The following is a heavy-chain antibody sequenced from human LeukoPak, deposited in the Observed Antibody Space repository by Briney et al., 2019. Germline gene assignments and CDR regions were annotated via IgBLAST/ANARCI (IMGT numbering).Heavy chain of an antibody. J-gene: IGHJ2*01. CDR1: GGSISSSSYY. Sequence: SETLSLTCTVSGGSISSSSYYWGWIRQPPGKGLEWIGSIYYSGSTYYNPSLKSRVTISVDTSKNQFSLKLSSVTAADTAVYYCARVEDGFNPSEGNWYFDIWGRGTLVTVSS. CDR2: IYYSGST. V-gene: IGHV4-39*01. D-gene: IGHD5-24*01. CDR3: ARVEDGFNPSEGNWYFDI.